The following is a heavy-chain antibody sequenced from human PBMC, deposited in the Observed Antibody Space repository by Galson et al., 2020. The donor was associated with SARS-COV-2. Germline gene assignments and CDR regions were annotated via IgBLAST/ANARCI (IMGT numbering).Heavy chain of an antibody. D-gene: IGHD5-18*01. CDR2: ISSSGSTI. CDR1: GFTFSDYY. CDR3: ARGSYELWSQFDY. J-gene: IGHJ4*02. Sequence: TGGSLRLSCAASGFTFSDYYMSWIRQAPGKGLEWVSYISSSGSTIYYADSVKGRFTISRDNAKNSLYLQMNSLRAEDTAVYYCARGSYELWSQFDYWGQGTLVTVSS. V-gene: IGHV3-11*01.